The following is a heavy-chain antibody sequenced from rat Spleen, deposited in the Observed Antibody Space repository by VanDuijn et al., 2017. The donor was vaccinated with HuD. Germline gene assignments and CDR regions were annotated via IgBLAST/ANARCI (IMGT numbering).Heavy chain of an antibody. Sequence: EVQLVESGGGLVQPGRSLKLSCAASGFIFSNYYMAWVRQAPTKGLEWVATISTTGTNTFYPDSVKGRFTISRDNAKSSLYLQMSSLKSEDTATYYCARLGDTHYGYNPLDAWGQGASVTVSS. CDR3: ARLGDTHYGYNPLDA. CDR2: ISTTGTNT. J-gene: IGHJ4*01. V-gene: IGHV5-25*01. D-gene: IGHD1-9*01. CDR1: GFIFSNYY.